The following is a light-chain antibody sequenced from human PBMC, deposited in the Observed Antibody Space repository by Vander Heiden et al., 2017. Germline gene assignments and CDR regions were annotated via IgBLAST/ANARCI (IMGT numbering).Light chain of an antibody. CDR3: EAWDNRLSGVV. V-gene: IGLV1-47*01. CDR2: LTD. J-gene: IGLJ2*01. Sequence: QSVLTQPPAVSGTPGQRVTISCSGRSPHIAINYVYWYQHLPGTAPKLLISLTDQRSSGVPARFSGSKFGTSASLAISGLRSEDEGDYSCEAWDNRLSGVVFGGGTKLTVL. CDR1: SPHIAINY.